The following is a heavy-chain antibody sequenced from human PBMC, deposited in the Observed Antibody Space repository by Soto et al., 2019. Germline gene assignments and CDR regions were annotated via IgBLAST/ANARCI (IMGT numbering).Heavy chain of an antibody. CDR1: GYSFGNYW. J-gene: IGHJ4*02. Sequence: GESLKISCKGSGYSFGNYWIGWVRQMPGKGLEWMGIIYPDDSDTRYSPSFKGQVIISADRSIDTAYLQWSILRASDTAMYYCARGPYYYDSGGYSADYWGQGTLVTVSS. D-gene: IGHD3-22*01. V-gene: IGHV5-51*01. CDR3: ARGPYYYDSGGYSADY. CDR2: IYPDDSDT.